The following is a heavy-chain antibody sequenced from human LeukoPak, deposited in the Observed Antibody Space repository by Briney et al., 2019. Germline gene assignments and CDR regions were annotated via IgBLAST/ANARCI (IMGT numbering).Heavy chain of an antibody. D-gene: IGHD5-18*01. CDR1: GGSISSGDYY. Sequence: SETLSLTCTVSGGSISSGDYYWSWIRQPPGKGLEWIGYIYYSGSTNYNPSLKSRVTISVDTSKNQFSLKLSSVTAADTAVYYCARLGYTSDLDYWGQGTLVTVSS. V-gene: IGHV4-61*08. CDR2: IYYSGST. CDR3: ARLGYTSDLDY. J-gene: IGHJ4*02.